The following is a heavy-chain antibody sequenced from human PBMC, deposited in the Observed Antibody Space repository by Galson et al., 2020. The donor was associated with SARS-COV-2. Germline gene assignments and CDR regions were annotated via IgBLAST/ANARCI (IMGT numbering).Heavy chain of an antibody. V-gene: IGHV4-39*01. CDR3: ASLRYVWGSSRAADF. Sequence: SETLPLTCSVSGDSVSSKTYYWGWIRQPPGKGLEWIVSMYYSGITYYDPPLKSRVTISIDTSKNQFSLKLSSVTATDTAIYYCASLRYVWGSSRAADFWGPGTLVTVPS. CDR2: MYYSGIT. J-gene: IGHJ4*02. CDR1: GDSVSSKTYY. D-gene: IGHD3-16*02.